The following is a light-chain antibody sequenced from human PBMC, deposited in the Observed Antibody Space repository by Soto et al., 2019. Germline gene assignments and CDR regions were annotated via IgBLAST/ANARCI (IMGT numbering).Light chain of an antibody. Sequence: QSALTQPASVSGSPGQSITISCTGTSSDVGGYNYVSWYQQHPGKVPKLMIYDVSNRPSGVSNRFSGSKSGNTAYLTISGLQAEDEADYYCSSYTSSSTLYVFGTGTKVTVL. V-gene: IGLV2-14*01. J-gene: IGLJ1*01. CDR3: SSYTSSSTLYV. CDR2: DVS. CDR1: SSDVGGYNY.